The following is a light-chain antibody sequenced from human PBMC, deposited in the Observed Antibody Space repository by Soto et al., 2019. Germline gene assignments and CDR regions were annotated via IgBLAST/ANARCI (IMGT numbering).Light chain of an antibody. J-gene: IGLJ2*01. V-gene: IGLV1-44*01. CDR1: SSNIGSNT. Sequence: QSVLPQPPSASGTPGQRGTISCSGSSSNIGSNTVNWYQQLPGTAPKLLIYSNNQRPSGVPDRFSGSKSGTSASLAISGLQSEDEADYYCAAWDDSLNVVFGGGTKLTVL. CDR2: SNN. CDR3: AAWDDSLNVV.